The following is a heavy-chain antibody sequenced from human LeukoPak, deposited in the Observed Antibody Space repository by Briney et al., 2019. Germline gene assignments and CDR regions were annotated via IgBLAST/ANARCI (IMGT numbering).Heavy chain of an antibody. V-gene: IGHV1-46*01. CDR3: ARGLLEGFYYYYMDV. D-gene: IGHD2-15*01. CDR1: GYTFTSYY. J-gene: IGHJ6*03. CDR2: INPSGGNT. Sequence: ASVKVSCKASGYTFTSYYMHWVRQAPGQGLEWMGIINPSGGNTSYAQKFQGRVTMTRDTSTSTVYMELSSLRSDDTAVYYCARGLLEGFYYYYMDVWGKGTTVTVSS.